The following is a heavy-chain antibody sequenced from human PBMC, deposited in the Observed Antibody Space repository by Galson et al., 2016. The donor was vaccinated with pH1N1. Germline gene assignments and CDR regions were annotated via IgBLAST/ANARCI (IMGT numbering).Heavy chain of an antibody. J-gene: IGHJ4*02. D-gene: IGHD2-21*02. Sequence: SLRLSCAASGFILSSYGMHWVRQAPGEGLERVAGIWYDGSNKHYGDSVKGRFTISRDNSNNTLYLQMSSLRGDDTAVYYCARDFCGGDCYFDYWGQGTLVTVSS. CDR1: GFILSSYG. CDR3: ARDFCGGDCYFDY. CDR2: IWYDGSNK. V-gene: IGHV3-33*01.